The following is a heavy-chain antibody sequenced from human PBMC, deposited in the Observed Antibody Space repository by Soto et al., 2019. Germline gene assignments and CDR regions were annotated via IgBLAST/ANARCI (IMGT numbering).Heavy chain of an antibody. Sequence: GASVKVSFKASGFTFTSSAVQWLRQARGQRLEWIGWIVVGSGNTNYAQKFQERVTITRDMSTSTAYMELSSLRSEDTAVYYCAASWGVVIISAFDIWGQGTMVTVSS. CDR1: GFTFTSSA. D-gene: IGHD3-3*01. V-gene: IGHV1-58*01. CDR3: AASWGVVIISAFDI. CDR2: IVVGSGNT. J-gene: IGHJ3*02.